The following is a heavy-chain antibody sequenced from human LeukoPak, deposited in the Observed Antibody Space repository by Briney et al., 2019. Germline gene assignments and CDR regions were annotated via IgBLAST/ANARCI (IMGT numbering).Heavy chain of an antibody. CDR1: GGSFSGYY. CDR3: ARQRHSSSWYFSRQGGWFDP. V-gene: IGHV4-34*01. D-gene: IGHD6-13*01. Sequence: LETLSLTCAVYGGSFSGYYWSWIRQPPGKGLEWIGEINHSGSTNYNPSLKSRVTISVDTSKNQFSLKLSSVTAADTAVYYCARQRHSSSWYFSRQGGWFDPWGQGTLVTVSS. CDR2: INHSGST. J-gene: IGHJ5*02.